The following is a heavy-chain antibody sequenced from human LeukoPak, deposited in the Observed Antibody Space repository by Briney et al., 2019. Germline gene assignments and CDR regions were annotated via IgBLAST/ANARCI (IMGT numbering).Heavy chain of an antibody. CDR2: IYHNGNT. Sequence: SQTLSLTCTVSGGSISSGGYYWSWIRQHPGKGLEWSGYIYHNGNTDYSPSLKSRVTISVDRSKNQLSLKLSSVTAADTAMYYCASGGYSYGFDYWGQGTLVTVSS. D-gene: IGHD5-18*01. CDR1: GGSISSGGYY. CDR3: ASGGYSYGFDY. V-gene: IGHV4-30-2*01. J-gene: IGHJ4*02.